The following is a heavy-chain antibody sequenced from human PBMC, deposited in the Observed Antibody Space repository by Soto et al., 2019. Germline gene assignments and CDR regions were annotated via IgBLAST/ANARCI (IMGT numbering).Heavy chain of an antibody. D-gene: IGHD3-10*01. Sequence: PSETLSLTCAVYGGSFSGYYWSWIRQPPGKGLEWIGEINHSGSTNYNPSLKSRVTISVDTSKNQFSLKLSSVTAADTAVYYCARITMVRGDSQDYYYGMDVWGQGTTVTVSS. CDR2: INHSGST. CDR3: ARITMVRGDSQDYYYGMDV. CDR1: GGSFSGYY. V-gene: IGHV4-34*01. J-gene: IGHJ6*02.